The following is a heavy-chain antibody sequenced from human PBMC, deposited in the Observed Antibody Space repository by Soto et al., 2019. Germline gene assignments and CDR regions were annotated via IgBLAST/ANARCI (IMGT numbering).Heavy chain of an antibody. CDR3: ARDSAVAGPFDY. V-gene: IGHV4-30-2*01. Sequence: SETLSLTCAVSGGSISSGGYSWIWIRQPPGKGLEWIGYIYHSGSTYYNPSLKSRVTISVDRSKNQFSLKLSSVTAADTAVYYCARDSAVAGPFDYWGQGTLVTVSS. CDR1: GGSISSGGYS. CDR2: IYHSGST. J-gene: IGHJ4*02. D-gene: IGHD6-19*01.